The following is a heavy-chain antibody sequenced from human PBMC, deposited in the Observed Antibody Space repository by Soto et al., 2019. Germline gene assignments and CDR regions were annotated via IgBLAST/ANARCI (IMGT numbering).Heavy chain of an antibody. J-gene: IGHJ4*02. Sequence: QVQLVQSGAEVKKPGASVKVSCKASGYTFTSYDISWVRQAAGQGLEWMGWMDPNIGNTGYAQKIQGRVTMTRNTSISTAYMELSSLRSEDTAVYYCARTVDDDPVDYWGQGTLVTVSS. V-gene: IGHV1-8*02. CDR2: MDPNIGNT. CDR1: GYTFTSYD. CDR3: ARTVDDDPVDY. D-gene: IGHD2-21*02.